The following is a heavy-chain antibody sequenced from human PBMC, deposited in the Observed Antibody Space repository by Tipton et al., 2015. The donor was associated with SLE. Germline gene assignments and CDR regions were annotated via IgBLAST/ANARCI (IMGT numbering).Heavy chain of an antibody. V-gene: IGHV3-9*01. Sequence: SGFTFSSYGMHWVRQAPGKSLEWVSGISWNSGSIGYADSVKGRFTISRENAKNSLYLQMNSLRAEDTALYYCAKDSGNRYFDWYAFDIWGQGTMVTVSS. CDR1: GFTFSSYG. CDR2: ISWNSGSI. CDR3: AKDSGNRYFDWYAFDI. D-gene: IGHD3-9*01. J-gene: IGHJ3*02.